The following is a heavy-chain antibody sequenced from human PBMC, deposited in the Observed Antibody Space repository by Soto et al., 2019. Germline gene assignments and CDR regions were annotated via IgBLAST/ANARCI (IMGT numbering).Heavy chain of an antibody. V-gene: IGHV4-4*02. J-gene: IGHJ5*02. CDR1: GASIGSGGW. D-gene: IGHD2-8*02. CDR2: IFYDGNT. Sequence: SETLSLTCAVSGASIGSGGWWSWVRQPPGKGLEWIAEIFYDGNTNYSPSLKSRVTISVDKSQNQFSLNVYSVTAADTAVYYCARHEGWTGPDQWGQGTLVTVSS. CDR3: ARHEGWTGPDQ.